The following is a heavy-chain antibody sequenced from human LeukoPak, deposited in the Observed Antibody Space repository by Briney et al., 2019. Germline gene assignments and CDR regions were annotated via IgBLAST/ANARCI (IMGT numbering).Heavy chain of an antibody. Sequence: SVKVSCKASGGTFSSYAISWVRQAPGQGLEWMGRIIPILGIANYAQKFQGRVTITADKSTSTAYMELSSLRSEDTAVYYCARARYPYDLHYYGDYYFDYWGQGTLVAVSS. V-gene: IGHV1-69*04. J-gene: IGHJ4*02. CDR3: ARARYPYDLHYYGDYYFDY. CDR2: IIPILGIA. CDR1: GGTFSSYA. D-gene: IGHD4-17*01.